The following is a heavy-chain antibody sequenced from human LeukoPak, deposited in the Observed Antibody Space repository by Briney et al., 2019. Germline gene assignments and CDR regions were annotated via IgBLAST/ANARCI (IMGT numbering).Heavy chain of an antibody. D-gene: IGHD2-2*01. CDR2: IYYSGST. CDR3: ARDPSVVPAYYYYGMDV. Sequence: SKTLSLTCTVSGGSISSGDYYWTWIRQPPGKGLEWIGYIYYSGSTYYNPSLKSRLTISIDTSKNQFSLKLSSVTAADTAVYYCARDPSVVPAYYYYGMDVWGQGTTVTVSS. J-gene: IGHJ6*02. CDR1: GGSISSGDYY. V-gene: IGHV4-30-4*01.